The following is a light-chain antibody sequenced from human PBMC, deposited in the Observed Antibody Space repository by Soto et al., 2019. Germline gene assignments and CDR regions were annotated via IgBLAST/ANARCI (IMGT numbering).Light chain of an antibody. CDR1: QTISTN. J-gene: IGKJ1*01. V-gene: IGKV3-20*01. Sequence: VMTQFAATVALSHGRSVTLYCRASQTISTNLAWYQQKPGQAPRLLIYGASIRATGIPDRFSGSGSGTDFSLTISRLEPEDFAVYYCQQYGSSPEAFGQGTKV. CDR2: GAS. CDR3: QQYGSSPEA.